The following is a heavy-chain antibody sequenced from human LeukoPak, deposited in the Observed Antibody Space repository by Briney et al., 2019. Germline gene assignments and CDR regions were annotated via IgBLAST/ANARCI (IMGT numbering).Heavy chain of an antibody. CDR2: INPNSGGT. D-gene: IGHD3-22*01. CDR3: AREYYDSSAYNQEAIDY. Sequence: GASVKVSRTASVYTFTGYYMHWVRQAPGQGLEWMGWINPNSGGTNYAQKFQGRVTMTRDTSISTAYMELSGLRSDDTAVYYCAREYYDSSAYNQEAIDYWGQGTLVTVSS. J-gene: IGHJ4*02. CDR1: VYTFTGYY. V-gene: IGHV1-2*02.